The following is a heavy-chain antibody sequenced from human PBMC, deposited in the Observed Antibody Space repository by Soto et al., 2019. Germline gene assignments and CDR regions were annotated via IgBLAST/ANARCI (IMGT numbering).Heavy chain of an antibody. CDR3: AREKTITIFGVVIINYYYGMDV. CDR2: TYYRSKWYN. Sequence: SQTLSLTCAISGDSVSSNSAAWNWIRQSPSRGLEWLGRTYYRSKWYNDYAVSVKSRITINPDTSKNQFSLQLNSVTPEDTAVYYCAREKTITIFGVVIINYYYGMDVWGQGTTVTVSS. CDR1: GDSVSSNSAA. D-gene: IGHD3-3*01. J-gene: IGHJ6*02. V-gene: IGHV6-1*01.